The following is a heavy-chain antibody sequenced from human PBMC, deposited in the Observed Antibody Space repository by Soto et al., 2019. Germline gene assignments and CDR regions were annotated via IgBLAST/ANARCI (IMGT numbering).Heavy chain of an antibody. CDR3: TRDASRDSSARGWFDP. J-gene: IGHJ5*02. V-gene: IGHV3-21*01. D-gene: IGHD6-13*01. CDR1: GFTFRSFT. CDR2: ISSNSACI. Sequence: VGSLRLSCEASGFTFRSFTMNWVRQAPGKGLEWVSTISSNSACIYYTDALRGRFTISRDNAKNSLHLQMNSLRAEDTAVYYCTRDASRDSSARGWFDPWGPGTLVTVSS.